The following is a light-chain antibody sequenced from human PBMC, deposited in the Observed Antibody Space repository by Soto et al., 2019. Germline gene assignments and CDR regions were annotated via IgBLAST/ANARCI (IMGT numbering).Light chain of an antibody. V-gene: IGKV3D-20*02. CDR3: QQRSNLPPT. CDR1: QNININY. Sequence: EIVLTQSPGTLSLSPGERATLSCRASQNININYLAWYQQKPGQAPRLLIYGASIRATGIPDRFSGSESGTDFTLTIDRLQPEDFAVYYCQQRSNLPPTFGQGTRLEIK. J-gene: IGKJ5*01. CDR2: GAS.